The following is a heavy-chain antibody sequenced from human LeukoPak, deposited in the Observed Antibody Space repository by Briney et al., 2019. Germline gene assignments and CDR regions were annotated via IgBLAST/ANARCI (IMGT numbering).Heavy chain of an antibody. CDR1: GFTFSSYG. CDR2: IWYDGSNK. J-gene: IGHJ5*02. D-gene: IGHD6-13*01. CDR3: ARGSRQQLYSNWFDP. Sequence: GGSLRLSCAASGFTFSSYGMHWVRQAPGKGLEWVAVIWYDGSNKYYADSVKGRFTISRDNSKNTLYLQMNSLRAEDTAVYYCARGSRQQLYSNWFDPWGQGTLVTVSS. V-gene: IGHV3-33*01.